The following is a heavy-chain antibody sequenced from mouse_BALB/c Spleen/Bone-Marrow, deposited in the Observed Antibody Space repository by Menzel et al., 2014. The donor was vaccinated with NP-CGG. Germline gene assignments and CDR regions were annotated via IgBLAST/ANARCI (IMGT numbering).Heavy chain of an antibody. J-gene: IGHJ3*01. CDR3: SRLYYYGNFAH. CDR1: GFDFRRYW. Sequence: EVKLKESRGGPVQPGGSLKLSCAASGFDFRRYWMSWVRQAPGKALEWIGEINPDSSTINYTPSLKDKFIISRDNAKNTLYLQMSKVRSEDTALYYCSRLYYYGNFAHWGQGTLVTVSA. CDR2: INPDSSTI. V-gene: IGHV4-1*02. D-gene: IGHD1-1*01.